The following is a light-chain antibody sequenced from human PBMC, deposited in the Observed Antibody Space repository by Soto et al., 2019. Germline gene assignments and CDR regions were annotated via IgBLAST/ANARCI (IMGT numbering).Light chain of an antibody. J-gene: IGKJ1*01. V-gene: IGKV1-5*03. CDR3: QQYNSYSRT. CDR2: KAS. Sequence: DIQMTQSPSTLSASVGDRVTITCRASQSISSWLAWYQQKPGKAPKLLIYKASSLESGVQSRFSGSGSGTEFTLTISRLQPDDFATYYCQQYNSYSRTFGQGTKVEIK. CDR1: QSISSW.